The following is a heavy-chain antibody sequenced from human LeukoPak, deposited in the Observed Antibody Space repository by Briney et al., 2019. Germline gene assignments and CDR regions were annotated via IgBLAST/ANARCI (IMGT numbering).Heavy chain of an antibody. D-gene: IGHD3-22*01. CDR2: ITGSGGST. CDR3: ATARAYSYDSSGYYLVRAYDY. CDR1: GFTFSNYG. V-gene: IGHV3-23*01. J-gene: IGHJ4*02. Sequence: PGGTLRLSCAASGFTFSNYGLSWVRQAPGKGLEWVSGITGSGGSTYYADSVKGRFTISRDNSKNTRYLQMTSLRAADTAVYYCATARAYSYDSSGYYLVRAYDYWGQGTLVTVSS.